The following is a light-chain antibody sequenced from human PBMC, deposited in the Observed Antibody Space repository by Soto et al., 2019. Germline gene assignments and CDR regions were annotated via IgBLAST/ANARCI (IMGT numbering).Light chain of an antibody. CDR1: QSVTSN. CDR3: QQYSQWPLT. CDR2: GVS. V-gene: IGKV3-15*01. J-gene: IGKJ4*01. Sequence: EIVMTQSPATLSVSPGERATLSCRASQSVTSNLAWYQLKPGQAPRLLMYGVSTRATGIPARFGGSGSATEFTLTISSLQSEDFAVYYCQQYSQWPLTFGGGTKVEIK.